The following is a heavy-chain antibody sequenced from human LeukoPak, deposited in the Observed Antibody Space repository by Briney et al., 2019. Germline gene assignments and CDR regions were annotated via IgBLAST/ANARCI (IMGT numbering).Heavy chain of an antibody. CDR3: ARGGLYANIRYDY. D-gene: IGHD3/OR15-3a*01. V-gene: IGHV4-59*02. CDR1: GGSVTNYY. Sequence: SETLSLTCTVSGGSVTNYYWTWIRHPPGKGLEWIGYIYAGANAEYSPFLRSRVTTSVDTSKNQFSLNLKSATAADTAVYYCARGGLYANIRYDYWGQGALVAVSS. CDR2: IYAGANA. J-gene: IGHJ4*02.